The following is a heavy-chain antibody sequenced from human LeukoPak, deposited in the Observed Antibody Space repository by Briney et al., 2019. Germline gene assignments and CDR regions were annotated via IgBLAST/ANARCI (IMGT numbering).Heavy chain of an antibody. D-gene: IGHD6-13*01. CDR1: GYMFTGYN. CDR3: ARDSSNWSFDY. V-gene: IGHV1-46*01. J-gene: IGHJ4*02. Sequence: ASVKVSCKASGYMFTGYNMHWVRQAPGQGPEWMAIINPSSGSTAYAQKFQGRVTLTRDTSTNTHYTELSSLRSEDTAIYYCARDSSNWSFDYWGQGTPVTVSS. CDR2: INPSSGST.